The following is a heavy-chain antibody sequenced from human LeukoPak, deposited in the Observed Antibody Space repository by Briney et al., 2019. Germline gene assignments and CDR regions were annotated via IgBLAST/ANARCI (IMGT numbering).Heavy chain of an antibody. CDR1: GFTFSSYA. D-gene: IGHD2-15*01. CDR2: IRYDGSNK. J-gene: IGHJ4*02. V-gene: IGHV3-30*02. CDR3: AKEANIVVVVAVSTDFDY. Sequence: GGSLRLSCAASGFTFSSYAMHWVRQAPGKGLEWVAFIRYDGSNKYYADSVKGRFTISRDNSKNTLYLQMNSLRAEDTAVYYCAKEANIVVVVAVSTDFDYWGQGTLVTVSS.